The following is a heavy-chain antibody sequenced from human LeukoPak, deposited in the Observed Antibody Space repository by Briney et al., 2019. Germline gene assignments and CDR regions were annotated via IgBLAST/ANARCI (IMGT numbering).Heavy chain of an antibody. V-gene: IGHV4-39*07. J-gene: IGHJ4*02. CDR1: GGSIISSTYY. CDR2: LYYSGST. CDR3: ARDGEAS. Sequence: PSETLSLTCTVSGGSIISSTYYGGWIRQPPGKGLEWIGNLYYSGSTYYNPSLKSRVNISVDTSKNQFSLKLSSVTAADTAVYYCARDGEASWGQGTLVTVSS. D-gene: IGHD7-27*01.